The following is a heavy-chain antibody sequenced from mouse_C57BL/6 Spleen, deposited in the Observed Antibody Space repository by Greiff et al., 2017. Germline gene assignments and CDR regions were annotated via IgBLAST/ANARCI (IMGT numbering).Heavy chain of an antibody. D-gene: IGHD5-5*01. J-gene: IGHJ2*01. CDR3: ARFGGLPFDY. V-gene: IGHV5-17*01. CDR2: ISSGSSTI. CDR1: GFTFSDYG. Sequence: EVQLVESGGGLVKPGGSLKLSCAASGFTFSDYGMHWVRQAPEKGLEWVAYISSGSSTIYYADTVKGRFTISRDNAKNTLFLQMTSLRSEDTAMYYCARFGGLPFDYWGQGTTLTVSS.